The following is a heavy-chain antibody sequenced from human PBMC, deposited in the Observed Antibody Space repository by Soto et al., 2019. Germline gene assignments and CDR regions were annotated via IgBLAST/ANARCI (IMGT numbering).Heavy chain of an antibody. D-gene: IGHD4-17*01. V-gene: IGHV3-30*18. CDR1: GFTFDSYG. Sequence: QVQLVESGGGGVQPGRSLRLSCAASGFTFDSYGMHWVRQAPGKGLEWVAVISSDGNNKYYADSVKGRFTISRDNFKNTLYLQMSRLRADDTAVYYCAKDLLPNTVTTCGSWGQGTLVTVSS. CDR2: ISSDGNNK. CDR3: AKDLLPNTVTTCGS. J-gene: IGHJ5*02.